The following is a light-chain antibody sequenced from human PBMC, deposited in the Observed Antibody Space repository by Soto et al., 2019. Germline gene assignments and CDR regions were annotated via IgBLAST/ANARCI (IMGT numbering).Light chain of an antibody. Sequence: QSVLTQPRSVSGSPGQSVTISCTGTGSDVGAYKYVPWYQQNPGKAPKLMIYDVSERPSGVSDRFSGSKSGNMASLTISGLQAEDEADYYCCAYAGSYTLVFGGGTKVTVL. J-gene: IGLJ2*01. CDR3: CAYAGSYTLV. CDR2: DVS. V-gene: IGLV2-11*01. CDR1: GSDVGAYKY.